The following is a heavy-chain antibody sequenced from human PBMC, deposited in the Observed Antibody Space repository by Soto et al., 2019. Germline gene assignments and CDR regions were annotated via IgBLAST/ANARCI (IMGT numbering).Heavy chain of an antibody. V-gene: IGHV3-73*01. Sequence: GGSLRLSCAASGFTFSGSAMHWVRQAAGKGLDWVGRIRSKANSNATAYAASVKGRFTISIDDSKNTAYLQMNSLKTDDSAVYYCTRGTAMVDAFDIWGQGTMVTVSS. CDR3: TRGTAMVDAFDI. CDR1: GFTFSGSA. D-gene: IGHD5-18*01. J-gene: IGHJ3*02. CDR2: IRSKANSNAT.